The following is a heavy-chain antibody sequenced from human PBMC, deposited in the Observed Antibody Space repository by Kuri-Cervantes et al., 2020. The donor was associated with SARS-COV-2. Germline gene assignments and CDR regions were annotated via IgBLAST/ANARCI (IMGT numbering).Heavy chain of an antibody. CDR3: ARGGKHHHILRFLESFHFDS. J-gene: IGHJ4*02. D-gene: IGHD3-3*01. Sequence: ASVKVSCKASGYTFTDYYINWVRLAPGQGLEWMGWINPNSGGTDYAQRYQGWVTMTRDTSTRTAFMELNRLTSDDTAVYFCARGGKHHHILRFLESFHFDSWGQGTLVTDSS. CDR1: GYTFTDYY. V-gene: IGHV1-2*04. CDR2: INPNSGGT.